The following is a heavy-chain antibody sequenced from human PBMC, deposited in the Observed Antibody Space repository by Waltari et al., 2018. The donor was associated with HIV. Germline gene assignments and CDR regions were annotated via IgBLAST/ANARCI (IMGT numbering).Heavy chain of an antibody. D-gene: IGHD3-22*01. CDR3: ARGRYYDSSGYYYYYFDY. Sequence: QLQLQESGSGLVKPSQTLSLTCAVPGGSISSGGYSCSWIRQPPGTGLEWIGYIYHSGSTYYNPSLKSRVTISVDRSKNQFSLKLSSVTAADTAVYYCARGRYYDSSGYYYYYFDYWGQGTLVTVSS. CDR2: IYHSGST. J-gene: IGHJ4*02. CDR1: GGSISSGGYS. V-gene: IGHV4-30-2*01.